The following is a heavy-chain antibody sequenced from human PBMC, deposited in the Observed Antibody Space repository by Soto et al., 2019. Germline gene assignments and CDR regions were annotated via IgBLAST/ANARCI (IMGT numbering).Heavy chain of an antibody. CDR2: ISAYNGNT. CDR1: GYTFNSYG. V-gene: IGHV1-18*01. D-gene: IGHD6-13*01. CDR3: ARGRKPGLAAAGTVSFDP. J-gene: IGHJ5*02. Sequence: ASVKVSCKASGYTFNSYGITWVRQAPGQGLEWMGWISAYNGNTNYAQKLQGRVTVTTDTSTSTAYMELRSLRSDDTAVYYCARGRKPGLAAAGTVSFDPWDQGTLVTVSS.